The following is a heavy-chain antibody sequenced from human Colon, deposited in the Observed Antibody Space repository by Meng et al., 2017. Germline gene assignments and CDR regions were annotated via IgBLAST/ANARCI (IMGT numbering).Heavy chain of an antibody. CDR1: GGSISSGDYY. D-gene: IGHD3-22*01. J-gene: IGHJ2*01. Sequence: QVQMQESGPGLVKPSQTLSLTCTVSGGSISSGDYYRSWIRQPPGKGLEWIGYIYYSGSTYYNPSLKSRVTISVDTSKNQFSLKLSSVTAADTAVYYCARGYYDSSGYGYRYFDLWGRGTLVTVSS. CDR3: ARGYYDSSGYGYRYFDL. V-gene: IGHV4-30-4*01. CDR2: IYYSGST.